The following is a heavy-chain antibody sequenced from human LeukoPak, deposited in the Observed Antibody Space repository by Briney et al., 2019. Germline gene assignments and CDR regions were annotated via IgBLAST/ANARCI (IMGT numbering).Heavy chain of an antibody. CDR3: ARRSSSWKNWFDP. CDR1: GGSIDSNS. J-gene: IGHJ5*02. Sequence: PSETLSLTCTVSGGSIDSNSWTWIRQPPGKVLEWIGYIYYSGTTNYNPSLKSRVTMSVDMSKNQFSLKLSSVTAADTAVYYCARRSSSWKNWFDPWGQGTLVTVSS. V-gene: IGHV4-59*01. CDR2: IYYSGTT. D-gene: IGHD6-13*01.